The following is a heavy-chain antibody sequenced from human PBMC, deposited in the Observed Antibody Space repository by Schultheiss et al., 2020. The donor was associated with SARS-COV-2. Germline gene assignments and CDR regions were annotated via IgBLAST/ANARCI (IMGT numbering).Heavy chain of an antibody. V-gene: IGHV4-34*01. D-gene: IGHD6-13*01. CDR3: ARGRVYSRWNAFDI. Sequence: SETLSLTCTVSGGSISSYYWSWIRQPPGKGLEWIGEINHSGSTNYNPSLKSRVTISVDTSKNQFSLKLSSVTAADTAVYYCARGRVYSRWNAFDIWGQGTMVTVSS. CDR1: GGSISSYY. J-gene: IGHJ3*02. CDR2: INHSGST.